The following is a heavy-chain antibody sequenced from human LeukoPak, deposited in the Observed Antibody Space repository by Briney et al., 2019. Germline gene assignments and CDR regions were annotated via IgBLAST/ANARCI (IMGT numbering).Heavy chain of an antibody. CDR3: ARGLGPCDY. D-gene: IGHD3/OR15-3a*01. Sequence: GGSLRLSCVASGFTFRSYEMNWVRQAPGKGLEWVSYISSGGATTYYRDSVKGRFTISRDDAKNSLYLQMDSLRAEDTAVYYCARGLGPCDYWGQGTLVTVSS. J-gene: IGHJ4*02. CDR1: GFTFRSYE. CDR2: ISSGGATT. V-gene: IGHV3-48*03.